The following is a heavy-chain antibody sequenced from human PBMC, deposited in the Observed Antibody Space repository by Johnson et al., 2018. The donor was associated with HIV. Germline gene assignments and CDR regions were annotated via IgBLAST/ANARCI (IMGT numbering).Heavy chain of an antibody. CDR1: GFTFDDYA. V-gene: IGHV3-9*01. CDR2: ISWNSGST. CDR3: ARDRTGGSYPRAFDV. Sequence: VQLVESGGGLVQPGGSLRLSCAASGFTFDDYAMHWVRQAPGKGLEWVSGISWNSGSTGYADSVKGRFTISRDNAKNSLYLQMNSLRAEDTALYYCARDRTGGSYPRAFDVWGQGTMVTASS. J-gene: IGHJ3*01. D-gene: IGHD1-26*01.